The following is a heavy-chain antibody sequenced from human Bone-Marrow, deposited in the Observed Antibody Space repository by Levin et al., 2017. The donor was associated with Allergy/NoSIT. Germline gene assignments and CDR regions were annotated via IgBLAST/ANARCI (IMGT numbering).Heavy chain of an antibody. CDR1: GFTFSSYW. J-gene: IGHJ6*02. V-gene: IGHV3-74*01. Sequence: GGSLRLSCAASGFTFSSYWMHWVRQVPGKGLVWVSRINGDGSTTTYADSVKGRFTSSRDNAKNTQYLQMNSLRAEDTAVYYGARVSDVDYGDDEVEYYYGLDVWGQGTTVTVSS. CDR2: INGDGSTT. D-gene: IGHD4-17*01. CDR3: ARVSDVDYGDDEVEYYYGLDV.